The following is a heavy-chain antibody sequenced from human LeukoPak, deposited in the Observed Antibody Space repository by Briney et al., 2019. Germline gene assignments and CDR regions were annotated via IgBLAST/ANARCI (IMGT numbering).Heavy chain of an antibody. V-gene: IGHV4-39*07. Sequence: PSETLSLTCTVSGGSISSSSYYWGWIRQPPGKGLEWIGSIYSSGSTNYNPSLKSRVTISVDTSKNQFSLKLSSVTAADTAVYYCARVGYYYDSRALDYWGQGTLVTVSS. J-gene: IGHJ4*02. CDR3: ARVGYYYDSRALDY. CDR1: GGSISSSSYY. CDR2: IYSSGST. D-gene: IGHD3-22*01.